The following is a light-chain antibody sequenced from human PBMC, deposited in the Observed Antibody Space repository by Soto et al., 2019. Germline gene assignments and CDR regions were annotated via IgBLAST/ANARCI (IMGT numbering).Light chain of an antibody. CDR3: SSYTSSSAPYV. Sequence: QSALTQPASVSGSPGQSITISCTGTSSDVGGYNYVSWYQQHPGKAPKLMIYDVSNRPSGVSNRFYGSKSGNTASLTISGRQAQDEDDYFCSSYTSSSAPYVCGTENKLTVL. CDR1: SSDVGGYNY. V-gene: IGLV2-14*01. J-gene: IGLJ1*01. CDR2: DVS.